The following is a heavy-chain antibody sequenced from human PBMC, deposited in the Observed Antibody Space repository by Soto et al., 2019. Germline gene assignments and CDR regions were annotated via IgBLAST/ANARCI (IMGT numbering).Heavy chain of an antibody. Sequence: QVQLVQSGAEVKKPGASVKVSCKASGYTFTHYYIHWVRQAPGQGLEWMGMINPSGGSTDYAQKFQGTVTMTTDTSTTTAYMELSSLRSDDTAVYYCARPPFPGCINGVCYPCDHWGQGTLVTVSS. D-gene: IGHD2-8*01. CDR3: ARPPFPGCINGVCYPCDH. J-gene: IGHJ4*02. V-gene: IGHV1-46*01. CDR2: INPSGGST. CDR1: GYTFTHYY.